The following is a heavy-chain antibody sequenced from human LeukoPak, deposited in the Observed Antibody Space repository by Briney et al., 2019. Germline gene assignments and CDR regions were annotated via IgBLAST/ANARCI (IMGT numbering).Heavy chain of an antibody. D-gene: IGHD2-21*01. V-gene: IGHV3-7*01. Sequence: GGSLRLSCAASGFSFSRHWMAWVRQAPGKGLEWVANIKEDGSRKYYVDSVKGRFTVSRDKAQNSLYLQMNSLRAEDTAVYYCARHVVGPQNAFDVWGQGTMVTVSS. CDR3: ARHVVGPQNAFDV. CDR2: IKEDGSRK. CDR1: GFSFSRHW. J-gene: IGHJ3*01.